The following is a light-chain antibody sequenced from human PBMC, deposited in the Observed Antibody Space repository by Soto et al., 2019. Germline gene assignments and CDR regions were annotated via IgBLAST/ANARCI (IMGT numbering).Light chain of an antibody. V-gene: IGKV1-39*01. CDR3: QQSYSSPPT. CDR2: AAS. CDR1: QSISNY. Sequence: DIQMTQSPSSLSASVGDRVTITCRASQSISNYLNWYQHKPGKAPNLLIYAASTLQSGVPSRFSGSRSGTDFTLTITYLQPEDFASYYCQQSYSSPPTFGQGTKLEIK. J-gene: IGKJ2*01.